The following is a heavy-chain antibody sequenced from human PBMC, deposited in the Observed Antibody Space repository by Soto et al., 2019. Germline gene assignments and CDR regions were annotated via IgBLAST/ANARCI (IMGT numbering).Heavy chain of an antibody. J-gene: IGHJ4*02. Sequence: QVQLVESGGGVVQPGTSLRLSCAASGFTFTTFAMHWVRQAPGKGLEWVAVISYDGNNKYYADSVKGRFTISRDTSKNTLYLQMGSLRAEDTAVYYCAKDRSGANSNWYYFDYWGQGILVTVSS. CDR3: AKDRSGANSNWYYFDY. V-gene: IGHV3-30*18. CDR2: ISYDGNNK. CDR1: GFTFTTFA. D-gene: IGHD1-1*01.